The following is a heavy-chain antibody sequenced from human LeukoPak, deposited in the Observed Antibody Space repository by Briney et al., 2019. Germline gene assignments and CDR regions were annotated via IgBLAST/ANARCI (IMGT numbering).Heavy chain of an antibody. CDR3: ATDLRDIVVVPAEEGAFDI. D-gene: IGHD2-2*01. CDR1: GYTLTELS. J-gene: IGHJ3*02. CDR2: LDPEDGET. V-gene: IGHV1-24*01. Sequence: GASVKVSCKVSGYTLTELSMHWVRQAPGQGLEWMGGLDPEDGETIYAQKFQGRVTMTEDTSTDTASMELSSLRSEDTAVYYCATDLRDIVVVPAEEGAFDIWGQGTMVTVSS.